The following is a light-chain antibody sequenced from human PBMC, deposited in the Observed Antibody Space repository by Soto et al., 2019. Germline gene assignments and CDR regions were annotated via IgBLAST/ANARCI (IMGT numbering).Light chain of an antibody. Sequence: QSALTQPPSASGSPGQSVAISCTGTSSDIGNYNYVSWYQHHPGKAPKLIIYEVTKRPSGIPDRFSGSKSGNTASLTVSGLQSDDEAYYYCSSYAGSNILGIFGGGTQLTVL. CDR3: SSYAGSNILGI. V-gene: IGLV2-8*01. CDR2: EVT. CDR1: SSDIGNYNY. J-gene: IGLJ7*01.